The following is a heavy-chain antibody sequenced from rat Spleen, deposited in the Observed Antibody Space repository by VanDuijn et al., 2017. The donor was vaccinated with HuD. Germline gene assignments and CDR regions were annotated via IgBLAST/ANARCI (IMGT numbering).Heavy chain of an antibody. CDR2: IRSGGST. J-gene: IGHJ2*01. V-gene: IGHV2-65*01. CDR3: ARAGDPNNSFDY. D-gene: IGHD1-10*01. CDR1: GFSLTSYY. Sequence: QVQLKETGPGLVQPTQTLSITCTVSGFSLTSYYMQWVRPTPGKGLEWMGFIRSGGSTEYNSEFKSRLSISRDTSKNQVFLKMNSLKTEDTGVYYCARAGDPNNSFDYWGQGVMVTVSS.